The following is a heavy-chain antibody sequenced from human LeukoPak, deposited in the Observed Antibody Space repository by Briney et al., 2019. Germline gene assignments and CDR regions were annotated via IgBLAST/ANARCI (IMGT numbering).Heavy chain of an antibody. CDR1: GGTFSSYA. CDR2: IIPIFGTA. V-gene: IGHV1-69*13. D-gene: IGHD6-19*01. J-gene: IGHJ4*02. Sequence: ASVKVSCKASGGTFSSYAISWVRQAPGQGLEWMGGIIPIFGTANYAQKFQGRVTITADESTSTAYMELSSLRSEDTAVYYCARTWAEGSSGWYFRSDYWGQGTLVTVSS. CDR3: ARTWAEGSSGWYFRSDY.